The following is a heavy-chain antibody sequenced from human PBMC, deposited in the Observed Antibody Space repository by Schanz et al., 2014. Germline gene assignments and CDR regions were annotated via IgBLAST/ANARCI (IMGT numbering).Heavy chain of an antibody. CDR1: GGTFNSYT. CDR2: IIPILGIA. J-gene: IGHJ4*02. Sequence: QVHLVHSGAEVKKPGSSMKVSCKASGGTFNSYTINWVRQAPGQGLEWMGRIIPILGIANYAQKFQGRVTITADKSTFTAYIAVSSLRSEDTAVYYCASSGAGYSSSWDFDYWGQGTLVTVSS. V-gene: IGHV1-69*02. D-gene: IGHD6-13*01. CDR3: ASSGAGYSSSWDFDY.